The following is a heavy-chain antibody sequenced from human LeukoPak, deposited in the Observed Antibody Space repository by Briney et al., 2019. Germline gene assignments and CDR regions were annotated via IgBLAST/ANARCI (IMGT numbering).Heavy chain of an antibody. CDR3: ARGRYDYVWGSYRFDY. CDR1: GGSISSGSYY. CDR2: IYTSGST. V-gene: IGHV4-61*02. J-gene: IGHJ4*02. Sequence: PSQTLSLTCTVSGGSISSGSYYWSWIRQPAGEGLEWIGRIYTSGSTNYNPSLKSRVTISVDTSKNQFSLKLSSVTAADTAVYYCARGRYDYVWGSYRFDYWGQGTLVTVSS. D-gene: IGHD3-16*02.